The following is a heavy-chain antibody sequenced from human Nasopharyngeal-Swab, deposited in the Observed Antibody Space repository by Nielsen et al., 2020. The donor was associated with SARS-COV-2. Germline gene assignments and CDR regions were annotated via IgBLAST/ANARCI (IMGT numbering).Heavy chain of an antibody. CDR3: ARHEGGVPYFDWLLTGPNWFDP. J-gene: IGHJ5*02. CDR2: IYYSGST. V-gene: IGHV4-39*01. CDR1: VGSISSSSYY. Sequence: SETLSLTCTVSVGSISSSSYYWGWIRQPPGKGLEWIGSIYYSGSTYYNPSLKSRVTISVDTSKNQFSLKLNSVTAADTAVYYCARHEGGVPYFDWLLTGPNWFDPWGQGTLVTVSS. D-gene: IGHD3-9*01.